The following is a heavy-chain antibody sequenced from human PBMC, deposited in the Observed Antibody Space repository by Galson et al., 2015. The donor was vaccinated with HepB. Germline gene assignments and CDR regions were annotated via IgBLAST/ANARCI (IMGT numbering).Heavy chain of an antibody. CDR1: GFTFSNAW. CDR3: TTDSSGYYYVGY. V-gene: IGHV3-15*01. CDR2: IKRKTDGGTT. Sequence: SLRLSCAASGFTFSNAWMSWVRQAAGKGLERVGRIKRKTDGGTTDYAAPVKGRFTISRDDSKNTLYLQMNSLKTEDTAVYYCTTDSSGYYYVGYWGQGTLVTVSS. J-gene: IGHJ4*02. D-gene: IGHD3-22*01.